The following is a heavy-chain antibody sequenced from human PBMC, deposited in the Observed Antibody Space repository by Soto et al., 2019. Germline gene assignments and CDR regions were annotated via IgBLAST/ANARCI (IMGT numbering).Heavy chain of an antibody. Sequence: SVKVSCKASGYTFTSYAMHWVRQAPGQRLEWMGWINAGNGNTKYSQKFQGRVTITRDTSASTAYMELSSLRSEDTAVYYCARDTSYFYCSSTSCPVGYWGQGTLVTVSS. D-gene: IGHD2-2*01. J-gene: IGHJ4*02. CDR2: INAGNGNT. V-gene: IGHV1-3*01. CDR1: GYTFTSYA. CDR3: ARDTSYFYCSSTSCPVGY.